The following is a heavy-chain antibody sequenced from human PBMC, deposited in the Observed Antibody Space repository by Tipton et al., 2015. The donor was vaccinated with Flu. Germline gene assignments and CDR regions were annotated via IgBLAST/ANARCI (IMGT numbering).Heavy chain of an antibody. Sequence: LSLTCVASGFTFSNYGLHWVRQAPGKRLEWVALIRHYVTNTYYVDSVRGRFTISRDNSKNTVYLQMNSLRGEDTAVYYCAKDNDPSNVPHYWGQGTLVTVSS. D-gene: IGHD1-1*01. J-gene: IGHJ4*02. CDR2: IRHYVTNT. CDR1: GFTFSNYG. V-gene: IGHV3-30*02. CDR3: AKDNDPSNVPHY.